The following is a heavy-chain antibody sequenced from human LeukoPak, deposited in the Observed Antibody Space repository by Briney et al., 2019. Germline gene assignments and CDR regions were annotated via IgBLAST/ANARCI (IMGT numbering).Heavy chain of an antibody. CDR2: IIPILGIA. V-gene: IGHV1-69*02. J-gene: IGHJ3*02. CDR1: GGTFSSYT. CDR3: ARPYYYDSSGWDAFDI. D-gene: IGHD3-22*01. Sequence: SVKVSCKASGGTFSSYTISWVRQAPGQGLEWMGRIIPILGIANYAQKFQGRGTITADKSTSTAYIELSSLRSEDTAVYYCARPYYYDSSGWDAFDIWGQGTMVTVSS.